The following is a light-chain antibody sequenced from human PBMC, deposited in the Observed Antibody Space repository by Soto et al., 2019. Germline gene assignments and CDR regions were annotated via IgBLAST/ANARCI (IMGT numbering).Light chain of an antibody. CDR1: SSNIETNT. CDR3: AVWDYSLSGMV. J-gene: IGLJ2*01. Sequence: QSVLTQPPSASGTPGQRVTISCSGSSSNIETNTVDWYQHLPGTAPKVLIFNNNQRPSGVPDRFSGSKSGTSASLAISGLQSEDEADYYCAVWDYSLSGMVFGGGTKVTVL. V-gene: IGLV1-44*01. CDR2: NNN.